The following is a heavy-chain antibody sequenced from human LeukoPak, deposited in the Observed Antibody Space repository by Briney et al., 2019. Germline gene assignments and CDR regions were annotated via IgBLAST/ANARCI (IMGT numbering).Heavy chain of an antibody. V-gene: IGHV3-53*01. J-gene: IGHJ5*02. CDR3: AKDPWGSGSYPWFAP. CDR2: IYSGGST. Sequence: GGSLRLSCAASGFTVSSNYMSWVRQAPGKGLERVSVIYSGGSTYYADSVKGRFTISRDNSKNTLYLQMNSLRAEDTAVYYCAKDPWGSGSYPWFAPWGQGTLVTVSS. CDR1: GFTVSSNY. D-gene: IGHD3-10*01.